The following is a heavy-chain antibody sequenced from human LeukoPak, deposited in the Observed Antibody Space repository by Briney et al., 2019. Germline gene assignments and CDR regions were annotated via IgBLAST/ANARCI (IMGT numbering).Heavy chain of an antibody. V-gene: IGHV3-21*01. CDR2: ITSSSSNI. D-gene: IGHD4-11*01. CDR3: ARSQDYQYYFDY. CDR1: GFTFSSYS. J-gene: IGHJ4*02. Sequence: GGSLRLSCAASGFTFSSYSMNWVRQAPGKGLEWVSSITSSSSNIYYADSVKGRFTIARDNARNSLYLQMNSLRAEDTAVYYCARSQDYQYYFDYWGQGTLVTVSS.